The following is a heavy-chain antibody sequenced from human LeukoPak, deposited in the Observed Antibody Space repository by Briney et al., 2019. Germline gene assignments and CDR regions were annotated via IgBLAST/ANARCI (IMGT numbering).Heavy chain of an antibody. V-gene: IGHV3-30*02. J-gene: IGHJ4*02. CDR1: GFTFSSYG. CDR3: AKDITRGGYTSTCFDY. D-gene: IGHD6-13*01. CDR2: IRFDGSNK. Sequence: PGGSLRLSCAASGFTFSSYGMHWVRQAPGKGLEWVAFIRFDGSNKFYADSVKGRFTISRDNSENTVYLHMDSLGAEDTAVYYCAKDITRGGYTSTCFDYWGQGAQVTVSS.